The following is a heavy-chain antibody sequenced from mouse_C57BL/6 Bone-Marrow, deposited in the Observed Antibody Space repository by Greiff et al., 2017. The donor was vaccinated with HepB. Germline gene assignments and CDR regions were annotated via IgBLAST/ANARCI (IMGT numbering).Heavy chain of an antibody. CDR2: ISYDGSN. D-gene: IGHD1-1*01. CDR1: GYSITSGYY. J-gene: IGHJ4*01. V-gene: IGHV3-6*01. Sequence: DVQLQESGPGLVKPSQSLSLTCSVTGYSITSGYYWNWIRQFPGNKLEWMGYISYDGSNNYNPSLKNRISITRDTSKNQFFLKLNSVTTEDTATYYCARDYYYGSSYHYYAMDYWGQGTSVTVSS. CDR3: ARDYYYGSSYHYYAMDY.